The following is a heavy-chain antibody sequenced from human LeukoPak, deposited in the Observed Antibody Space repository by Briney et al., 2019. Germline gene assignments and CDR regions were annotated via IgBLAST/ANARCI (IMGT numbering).Heavy chain of an antibody. D-gene: IGHD6-6*01. Sequence: GASVKVSCKASGGTFSSYAISWVRQAPGQGLEWMGRIIPILGIANYAQKFQGRVTITADKSTSTAYMELSSLRSEDTAVYYCARASSSSGRHYYYYGMDVWGQGTTVTVSS. CDR3: ARASSSSGRHYYYYGMDV. J-gene: IGHJ6*02. CDR2: IIPILGIA. CDR1: GGTFSSYA. V-gene: IGHV1-69*04.